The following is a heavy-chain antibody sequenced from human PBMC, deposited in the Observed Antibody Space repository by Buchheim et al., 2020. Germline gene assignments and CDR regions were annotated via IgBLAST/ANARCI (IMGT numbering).Heavy chain of an antibody. CDR1: GGSISSGGYY. CDR3: ARDLVNYYDSSGYYSGVGWFDP. CDR2: IYYSGST. Sequence: QVQLQESGPGLVKPSQTLSLTCTVSGGSISSGGYYWSWIRQHPGKGLEWIGYIYYSGSTYYNPSLKSRVTISVDTAKNQFSLKLSSVTAADTAVYYCARDLVNYYDSSGYYSGVGWFDPWGQGTL. J-gene: IGHJ5*02. D-gene: IGHD3-22*01. V-gene: IGHV4-31*03.